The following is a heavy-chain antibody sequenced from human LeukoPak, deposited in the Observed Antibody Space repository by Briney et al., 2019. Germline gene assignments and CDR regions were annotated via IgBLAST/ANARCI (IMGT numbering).Heavy chain of an antibody. CDR1: GFTFSSYS. CDR2: ISGSGGST. CDR3: AKDKEYSSSFDY. J-gene: IGHJ4*02. D-gene: IGHD6-6*01. V-gene: IGHV3-23*01. Sequence: GGSLRLSCAASGFTFSSYSMNWVRQAPGKGLEWVSAISGSGGSTYYADSVKGRFTISRDNSKNTLYLQMNSLRAEDTAVYYCAKDKEYSSSFDYWGQGTLVTVSS.